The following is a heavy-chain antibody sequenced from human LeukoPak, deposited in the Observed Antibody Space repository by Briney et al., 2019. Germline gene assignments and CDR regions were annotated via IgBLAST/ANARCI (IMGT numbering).Heavy chain of an antibody. CDR1: GFTFSSYN. V-gene: IGHV3-21*01. Sequence: PGGSLRLSCAASGFTFSSYNVNWVRQAPGKGLEWVSSISSSSSYIYYADSVKGRFAISRDNAKNSLYLQMNSLSAEDTAVYYCARLDSSSSCDYWGQGTLVTVSS. CDR3: ARLDSSSSCDY. CDR2: ISSSSSYI. D-gene: IGHD6-6*01. J-gene: IGHJ4*02.